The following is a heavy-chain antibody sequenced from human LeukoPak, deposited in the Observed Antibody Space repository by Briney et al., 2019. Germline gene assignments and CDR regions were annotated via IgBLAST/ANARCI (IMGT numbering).Heavy chain of an antibody. CDR2: IYYSEST. CDR1: GGSISSYY. Sequence: SETLSLTCTVSGGSISSYYWSWIRQPPGKGLEWIGYIYYSESTNYNPSLKSRVTISVDTSKNQFSLKLSSVTAADTAVYYCARGAFDYGSGSYYNVYFDYWGQGTLVTVSS. V-gene: IGHV4-59*01. J-gene: IGHJ4*02. D-gene: IGHD3-10*01. CDR3: ARGAFDYGSGSYYNVYFDY.